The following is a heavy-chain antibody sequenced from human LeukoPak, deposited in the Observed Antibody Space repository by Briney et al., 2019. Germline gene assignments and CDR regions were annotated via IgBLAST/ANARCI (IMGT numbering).Heavy chain of an antibody. CDR2: IDFTSRYI. Sequence: GGSLRLSCAASGFTFSSYSMNWFRQAPGKGLEWVSSIDFTSRYIYNADSVKGRFTTSRDNAKNSLDLQMNSLKVEDTAVYYCASPAAGPGAEYSLYWGQGTLVIVSS. CDR1: GFTFSSYS. D-gene: IGHD6-13*01. CDR3: ASPAAGPGAEYSLY. J-gene: IGHJ1*01. V-gene: IGHV3-21*01.